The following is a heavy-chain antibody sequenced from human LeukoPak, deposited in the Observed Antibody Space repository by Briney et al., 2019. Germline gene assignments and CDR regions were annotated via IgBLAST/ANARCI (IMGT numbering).Heavy chain of an antibody. CDR2: IIPIFGTA. CDR3: ARMAELRFLEQQGAFDI. J-gene: IGHJ3*02. V-gene: IGHV1-69*05. CDR1: GGTFSSYA. D-gene: IGHD3-3*01. Sequence: SVKVSCKASGGTFSSYAISWVRQAPGQGLGWMGGIIPIFGTANYAQKFQGRVTITTDESTSTAYMELSSLRSEDTAVYYCARMAELRFLEQQGAFDIWGQGTMVTVSS.